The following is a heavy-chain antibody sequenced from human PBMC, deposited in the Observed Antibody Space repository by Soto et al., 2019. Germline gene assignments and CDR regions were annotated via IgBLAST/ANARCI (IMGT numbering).Heavy chain of an antibody. CDR3: AKDPPRGVQLVVGDF. CDR2: INPNTGDT. CDR1: GYSFTDFY. J-gene: IGHJ4*02. Sequence: QVHLVQSGAEVKKPGASVKVSCKASGYSFTDFYMHWVRQAPGQGLEWLGWINPNTGDTDYAQIFQGRVSLTRGTSTSTAYMEMTRLTSDDTAVYYCAKDPPRGVQLVVGDFWGQGTLVTVSS. V-gene: IGHV1-2*02. D-gene: IGHD3-10*01.